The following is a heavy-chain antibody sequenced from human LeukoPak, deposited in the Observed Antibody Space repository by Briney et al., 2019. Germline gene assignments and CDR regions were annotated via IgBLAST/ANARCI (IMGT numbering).Heavy chain of an antibody. CDR2: IYYSGST. CDR1: GGSISSSSYY. Sequence: SETLSLTCTVSGGSISSSSYYWGWIRQPPGKGLEWIGSIYYSGSTYYNPSLKSRVTISVDTSKNQFFLKLSSVTAADTAVYYCASLVVVTAVRGYYYYGMDVWGQGTTVTVSS. D-gene: IGHD2-21*02. J-gene: IGHJ6*02. CDR3: ASLVVVTAVRGYYYYGMDV. V-gene: IGHV4-39*01.